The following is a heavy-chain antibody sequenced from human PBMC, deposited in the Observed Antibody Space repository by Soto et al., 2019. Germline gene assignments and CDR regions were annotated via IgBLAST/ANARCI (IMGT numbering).Heavy chain of an antibody. CDR3: ANDWREYESNDLDAFDI. V-gene: IGHV3-30*18. J-gene: IGHJ3*02. CDR1: GFTFSNYG. CDR2: ITYDGRNK. Sequence: PWGSLRLSCAASGFTFSNYGMHWVRQAPGKGLEWVAVITYDGRNKYYADSLKGRFTISRDNSENTLSLQMNSLTPEDTAVYYCANDWREYESNDLDAFDICGQGTMVTVSS. D-gene: IGHD3-22*01.